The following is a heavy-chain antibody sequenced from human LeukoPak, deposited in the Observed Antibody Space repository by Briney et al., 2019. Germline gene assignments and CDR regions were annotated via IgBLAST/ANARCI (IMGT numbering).Heavy chain of an antibody. J-gene: IGHJ4*02. Sequence: GASVKVSCKASGYTFTGYYMHWVRQAPGQGLEWMGWINPNSGGTNYAQKFQGRVTMTRDTSINTAYMELSRLRSDDTAVYYCARDPPRNYGDYGGYWGQGTLVTVSS. CDR2: INPNSGGT. D-gene: IGHD4-17*01. CDR1: GYTFTGYY. CDR3: ARDPPRNYGDYGGY. V-gene: IGHV1-2*02.